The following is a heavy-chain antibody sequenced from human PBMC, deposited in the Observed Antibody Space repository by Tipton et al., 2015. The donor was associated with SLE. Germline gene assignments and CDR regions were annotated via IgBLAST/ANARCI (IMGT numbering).Heavy chain of an antibody. J-gene: IGHJ4*02. V-gene: IGHV4-59*01. Sequence: LSLTCTVSDDSISNYYWSWIRQSPGKGLEWIGYGYYIGSTNYNPSLKSRLTISVDTSKNQFSLKLSSVTAADTAIYYCARANRGYGGQRTRVTVAS. CDR2: GYYIGST. CDR3: ARANRGY. CDR1: DDSISNYY. D-gene: IGHD2/OR15-2a*01.